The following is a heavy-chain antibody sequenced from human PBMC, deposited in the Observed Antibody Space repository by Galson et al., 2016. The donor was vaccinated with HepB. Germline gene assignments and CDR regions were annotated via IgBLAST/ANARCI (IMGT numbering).Heavy chain of an antibody. Sequence: PALVKPTQTLTLTCAFSGFSLSTSGMSVSWIRQAPGKALEWLGMIDWDDDKYYSTSLKTRLSISMDTSRNQVVLTMTNMDPVDTATYYCARMQGKPGWGGSWFYYYGMDVWGQGTTVTVSS. CDR2: IDWDDDK. CDR3: ARMQGKPGWGGSWFYYYGMDV. V-gene: IGHV2-70*01. J-gene: IGHJ6*02. D-gene: IGHD6-19*01. CDR1: GFSLSTSGMS.